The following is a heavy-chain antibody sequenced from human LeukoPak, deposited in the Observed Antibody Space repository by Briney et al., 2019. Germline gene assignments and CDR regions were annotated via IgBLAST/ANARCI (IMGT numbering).Heavy chain of an antibody. CDR2: ISTSNGGT. Sequence: GASVKVSCKASGYTFFSSDITWVRQAPGQGLEWIGRISTSNGGTNYAAKLQGRVTMTTDTSTSTVYMELGSLTFDDTAVYFCARDPYHRLGPPLDLWGQGTLVTVSS. V-gene: IGHV1-18*01. CDR3: ARDPYHRLGPPLDL. J-gene: IGHJ5*02. CDR1: GYTFFSSD. D-gene: IGHD1-14*01.